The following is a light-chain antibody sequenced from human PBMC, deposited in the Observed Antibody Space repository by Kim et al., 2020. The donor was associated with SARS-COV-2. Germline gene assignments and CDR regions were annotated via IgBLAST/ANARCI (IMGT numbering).Light chain of an antibody. V-gene: IGKV1-5*03. CDR3: QQYNSDWGT. J-gene: IGKJ1*01. CDR1: RSVKKF. Sequence: ASVGDRVPITGRAGRSVKKFVAWDQKKPGRAPQPLIYRTSRLQTGVPSRFSGSGSGTQFTLTINALQPDDSATYYCQQYNSDWGTFGRGTKVDIK. CDR2: RTS.